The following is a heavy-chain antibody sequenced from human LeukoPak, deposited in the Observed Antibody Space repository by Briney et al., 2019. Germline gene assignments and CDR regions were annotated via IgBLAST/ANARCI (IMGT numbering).Heavy chain of an antibody. D-gene: IGHD3-9*01. CDR3: ARQVLRYFDWSPRAYFDY. CDR2: IYYSGST. J-gene: IGHJ4*02. Sequence: MPSETLSLTCTVSGGSISSYYWSWIRQPPGKGLEWIGYIYYSGSTNYNPSLKSRVTISVDTSKNQFSLKLSSVTAADTAVYYCARQVLRYFDWSPRAYFDYWGQGTLVTVSS. V-gene: IGHV4-59*08. CDR1: GGSISSYY.